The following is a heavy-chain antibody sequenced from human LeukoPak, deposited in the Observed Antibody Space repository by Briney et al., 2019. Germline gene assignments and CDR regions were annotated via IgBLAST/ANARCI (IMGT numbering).Heavy chain of an antibody. V-gene: IGHV4-34*01. CDR2: INHSGSP. CDR3: ARAQGRLVPPAY. D-gene: IGHD6-19*01. J-gene: IGHJ4*02. Sequence: SETLSLTCAVYGGSFSGYYWSWIRQPPGKGLEWIGEINHSGSPIYNPSLKSRVTISADTSKKQLSLKLSSVTAADTAVYYCARAQGRLVPPAYWGQGTLVTVSS. CDR1: GGSFSGYY.